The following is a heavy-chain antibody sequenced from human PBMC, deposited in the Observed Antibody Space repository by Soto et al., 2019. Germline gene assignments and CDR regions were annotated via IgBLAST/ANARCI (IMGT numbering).Heavy chain of an antibody. CDR1: GVSFNNNG. CDR3: ARVLYYGSGSYSPYGMDV. CDR2: VSTPFRTS. D-gene: IGHD3-10*01. J-gene: IGHJ6*02. Sequence: QVQLVQSGAEVKKPGSSVKVSCKTSGVSFNNNGIGWVRQAPGHGLEWMGGVSTPFRTSNYEGKLQGRISITADASTGTVNMELSSLTSEDTAQYYCARVLYYGSGSYSPYGMDVWGQGTTVTVSS. V-gene: IGHV1-69*01.